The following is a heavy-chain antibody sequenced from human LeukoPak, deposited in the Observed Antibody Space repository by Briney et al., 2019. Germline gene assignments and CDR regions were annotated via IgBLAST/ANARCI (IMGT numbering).Heavy chain of an antibody. V-gene: IGHV4-38-2*02. CDR2: IYHSGST. CDR3: ARVVQSTDSSGFYLPEYFQH. D-gene: IGHD3-22*01. CDR1: GYSISSGYH. J-gene: IGHJ1*01. Sequence: PSETLSLTCTVSGYSISSGYHWGWIRQPPGKGLEWIGSIYHSGSTYYNPSLKSRVTISVDTSKNQFSLKLRSVTAADTAVYYCARVVQSTDSSGFYLPEYFQHWGQGTLVTVSS.